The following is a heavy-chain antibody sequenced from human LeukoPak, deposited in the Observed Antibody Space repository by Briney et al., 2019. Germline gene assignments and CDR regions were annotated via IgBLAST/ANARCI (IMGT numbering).Heavy chain of an antibody. CDR1: GASISSYY. Sequence: SETLSLTCTVSGASISSYYWSWIRQPSGKGLEWIGYIYYSGSTNYNPSLKSRVTISVDTSKNQFSLKLSSVTAADTAVYYCARGAHYYDSSGSQNPYYYYYMDVWGKGPRSPSP. D-gene: IGHD3-22*01. J-gene: IGHJ6*03. CDR2: IYYSGST. CDR3: ARGAHYYDSSGSQNPYYYYYMDV. V-gene: IGHV4-59*01.